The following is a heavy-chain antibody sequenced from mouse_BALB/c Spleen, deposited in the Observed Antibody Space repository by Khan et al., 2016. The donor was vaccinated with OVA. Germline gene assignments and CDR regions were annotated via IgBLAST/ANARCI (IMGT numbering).Heavy chain of an antibody. CDR2: ISSAGTYT. Sequence: EVELVESGGDLVKPGGSLKLSCAASGFTFSNYAMSWVRRTPDKRLEWVATISSAGTYTYYPDSVKGRFTISRNNAKNTLYLQMSSLKSEDTAMCYCASHLTGSFAYWGQVTLVTVSA. CDR3: ASHLTGSFAY. V-gene: IGHV5-6*01. CDR1: GFTFSNYA. J-gene: IGHJ3*01. D-gene: IGHD4-1*01.